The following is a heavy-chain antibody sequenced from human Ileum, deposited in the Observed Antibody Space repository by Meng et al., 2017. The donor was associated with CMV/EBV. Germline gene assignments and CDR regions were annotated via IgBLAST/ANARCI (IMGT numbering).Heavy chain of an antibody. J-gene: IGHJ4*02. D-gene: IGHD3-16*01. CDR2: INHSGNT. V-gene: IGHV4-38-2*02. Sequence: GSLRLSCTVSGYSISSGYYWSWLRQPPGTGLVWIASINHSGNTYYSPSLKGRVTESVDTSKNQFSLKLNSVTAADTAVYYCARYSAGTGSKGGFYFDYWGQGTSVTVSS. CDR3: ARYSAGTGSKGGFYFDY. CDR1: GYSISSGYY.